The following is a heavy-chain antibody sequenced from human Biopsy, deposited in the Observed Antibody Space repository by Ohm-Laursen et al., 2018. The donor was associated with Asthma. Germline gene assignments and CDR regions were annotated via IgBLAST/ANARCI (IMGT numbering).Heavy chain of an antibody. CDR1: GYTFINYA. J-gene: IGHJ3*02. D-gene: IGHD3-9*01. CDR3: ARTYFDFLTGQVHDAFAM. CDR2: INAANGNT. Sequence: ASVKVSCNASGYTFINYAIHWVRQAPGHSLEWMGWINAANGNTKYSQKFQGRLTISRDTSASTAYMNLSSLRSEDTAVYYCARTYFDFLTGQVHDAFAMWGQGTMVTVSS. V-gene: IGHV1-3*01.